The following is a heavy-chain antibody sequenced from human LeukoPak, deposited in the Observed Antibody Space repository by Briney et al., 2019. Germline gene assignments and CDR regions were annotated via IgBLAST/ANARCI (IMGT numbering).Heavy chain of an antibody. CDR2: ISPYNGNT. D-gene: IGHD3-22*01. V-gene: IGHV1-18*01. J-gene: IGHJ3*02. Sequence: ASVKVSCKASGYTFTSYGISWVRQAPGQGLEWMGWISPYNGNTNYAQKLQGRVTMTTDTSTSTAYMELRSLRSDDTAVYYCARDVFPDSVAITHHDAFDIWGQGTMVTVSS. CDR3: ARDVFPDSVAITHHDAFDI. CDR1: GYTFTSYG.